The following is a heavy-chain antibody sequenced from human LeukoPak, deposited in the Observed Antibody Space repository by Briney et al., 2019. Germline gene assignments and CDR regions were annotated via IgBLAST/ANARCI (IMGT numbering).Heavy chain of an antibody. J-gene: IGHJ5*02. CDR1: GYSISSGYC. Sequence: SETLSLTCAVSGYSISSGYCWGWIRQPPGKGLEWIGSIYHSGSTYYNPSLKNRVTISVDTSKNQFSLKLSSVTAVDTAVYYCARARYCSSTSCYAPYNWFDPWGQGTLVTVSS. D-gene: IGHD2-2*01. CDR2: IYHSGST. CDR3: ARARYCSSTSCYAPYNWFDP. V-gene: IGHV4-38-2*01.